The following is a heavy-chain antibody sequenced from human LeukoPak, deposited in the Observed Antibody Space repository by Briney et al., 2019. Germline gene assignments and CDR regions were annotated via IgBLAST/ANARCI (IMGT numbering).Heavy chain of an antibody. CDR2: IYSGGST. J-gene: IGHJ6*02. V-gene: IGHV3-53*01. Sequence: GGSLRLSCAASGFTVSSNYMSWVRQAPGKGLEWVSVIYSGGSTYYADSVKGRFTISRDNSKNTLYLQMNSLRAEDTAVYYCARGISRYYGMDVWGQGTTVTVSS. CDR3: ARGISRYYGMDV. CDR1: GFTVSSNY.